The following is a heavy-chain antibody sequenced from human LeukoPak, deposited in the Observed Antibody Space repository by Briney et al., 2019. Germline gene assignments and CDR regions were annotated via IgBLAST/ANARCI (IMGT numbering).Heavy chain of an antibody. D-gene: IGHD5-18*01. J-gene: IGHJ4*02. CDR3: AQIRRYRYGSFDY. Sequence: GRSLRLSCAACGFAFGSYAMSWVRQAPGKGLEWVSGISGESGGTLYTDSVKGRFNISRDHSKHTVYLQMNSLRPEDTAVYYCAQIRRYRYGSFDYRVQATLVTVSS. CDR1: GFAFGSYA. V-gene: IGHV3-23*01. CDR2: ISGESGGT.